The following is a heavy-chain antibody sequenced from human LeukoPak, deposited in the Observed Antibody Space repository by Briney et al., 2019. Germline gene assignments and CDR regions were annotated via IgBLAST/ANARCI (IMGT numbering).Heavy chain of an antibody. J-gene: IGHJ4*02. D-gene: IGHD6-13*01. CDR2: INPSGGRT. V-gene: IGHV1-46*01. CDR3: ARGSGIAAAGSPYFDY. CDR1: GYTFTSFY. Sequence: ASVKVSCKASGYTFTSFYMHWVRQAPGQGLEWMGIINPSGGRTNYAQKFQGRVTMTRDMSTSTVYMELSSLRSEDTAVYYCARGSGIAAAGSPYFDYWGQGTLVTVSS.